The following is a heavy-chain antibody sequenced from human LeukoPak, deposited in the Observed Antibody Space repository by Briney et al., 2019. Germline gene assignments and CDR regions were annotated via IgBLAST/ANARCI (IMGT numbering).Heavy chain of an antibody. V-gene: IGHV3-23*01. D-gene: IGHD3-10*01. CDR2: ISGSGGST. CDR3: AKVGVWFGEFRLYFDY. J-gene: IGHJ4*02. Sequence: GGSLRLFCAASGFTFSSYAMHWVRQAPGKGLEWVSAISGSGGSTYYADSVKGRFTISRDNSKNTLYMQMNSLRAEDTAVYYCAKVGVWFGEFRLYFDYWGQGTLVTVSS. CDR1: GFTFSSYA.